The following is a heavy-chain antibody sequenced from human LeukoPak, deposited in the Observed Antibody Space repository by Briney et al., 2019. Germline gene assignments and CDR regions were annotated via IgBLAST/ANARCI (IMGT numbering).Heavy chain of an antibody. CDR3: AKDVILESLFDY. CDR2: ISGSGGST. J-gene: IGHJ4*02. V-gene: IGHV3-23*01. CDR1: GFTFSSYA. D-gene: IGHD2-21*01. Sequence: GGSLRLSCAASGFTFSSYAMSWVRQAQGKGLEWVSAISGSGGSTYYADSVKGRFTISRDNSKNTLYLQMNSLRAEDTAVYYCAKDVILESLFDYWSQGTLVTVSS.